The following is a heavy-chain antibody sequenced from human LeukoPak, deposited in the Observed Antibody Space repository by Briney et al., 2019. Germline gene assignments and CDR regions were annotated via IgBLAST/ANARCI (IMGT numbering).Heavy chain of an antibody. CDR2: IIPILGIA. J-gene: IGHJ4*02. Sequence: ASVKVSCKASGGTFSSYAISWVRQAPGQGLEWMGRIIPILGIANYAQKLQGRVTITADKSTSTAYMELSSLRSEDTAVYYCARGSSYDSSGYYYYWGQGTLVTVSS. CDR3: ARGSSYDSSGYYYY. D-gene: IGHD3-22*01. V-gene: IGHV1-69*04. CDR1: GGTFSSYA.